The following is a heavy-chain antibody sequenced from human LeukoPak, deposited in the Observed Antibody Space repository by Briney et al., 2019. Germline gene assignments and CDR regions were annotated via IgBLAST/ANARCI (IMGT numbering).Heavy chain of an antibody. Sequence: GGSLRLSCAASGFTFSSYWMSWVRQAPGKGLEWVANIKQDGSEKYYVDSVKGRFTISRDNAKNSLYLQMNSLRAEDTAVYYCARVRIRVANWFDPWGQGTLVTVSS. D-gene: IGHD2/OR15-2a*01. CDR3: ARVRIRVANWFDP. CDR2: IKQDGSEK. CDR1: GFTFSSYW. V-gene: IGHV3-7*01. J-gene: IGHJ5*02.